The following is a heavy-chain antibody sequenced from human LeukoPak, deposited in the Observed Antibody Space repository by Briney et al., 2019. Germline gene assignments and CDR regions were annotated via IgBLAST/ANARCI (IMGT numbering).Heavy chain of an antibody. Sequence: GGSLRLSCAASGFTFSSYWMHWVRQAPGKGLVWVSRINSDGSSTSYADSVKGRFTISRDNAKNTLYLEMNNLSPEDTAVYYCARGRGLSEKRHGDLLYYYYAMDVWGQGTTVTVSS. J-gene: IGHJ6*02. CDR1: GFTFSSYW. CDR2: INSDGSST. CDR3: ARGRGLSEKRHGDLLYYYYAMDV. V-gene: IGHV3-74*01. D-gene: IGHD2-21*02.